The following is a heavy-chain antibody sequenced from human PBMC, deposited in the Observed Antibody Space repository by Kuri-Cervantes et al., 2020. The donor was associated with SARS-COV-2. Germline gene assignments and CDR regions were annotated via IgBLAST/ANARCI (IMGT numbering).Heavy chain of an antibody. D-gene: IGHD3-10*01. CDR2: IYTSGST. J-gene: IGHJ4*02. CDR1: GGSISSGSYY. V-gene: IGHV4-61*02. Sequence: SETLSLTCTVSGGSISSGSYYWSWIRQPAGKGLEWIGRIYTSGSTNYNPSLKSRVTISVDTSKNQFSLKLSSVTAADTAVYYCATDRAHAFEYWGQGTLVTVSS. CDR3: ATDRAHAFEY.